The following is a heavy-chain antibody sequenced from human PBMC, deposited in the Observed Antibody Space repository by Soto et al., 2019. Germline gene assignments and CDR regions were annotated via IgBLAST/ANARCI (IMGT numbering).Heavy chain of an antibody. Sequence: GASVKVSCKASGYTFTGYYMHWVRQAPGQGLEWMGWINPNSGGTNYAQKFQGRVTMTRDTSISTAYMELSRLRSDDTAVYYCARDQGYCSSTSCQNWFDPWGQGTLVTVSS. CDR2: INPNSGGT. CDR3: ARDQGYCSSTSCQNWFDP. V-gene: IGHV1-2*02. CDR1: GYTFTGYY. J-gene: IGHJ5*02. D-gene: IGHD2-2*01.